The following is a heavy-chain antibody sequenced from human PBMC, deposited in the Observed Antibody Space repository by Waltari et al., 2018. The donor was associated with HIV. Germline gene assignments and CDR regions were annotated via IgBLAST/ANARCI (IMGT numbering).Heavy chain of an antibody. V-gene: IGHV3-30*02. CDR1: GFSFSTFG. J-gene: IGHJ1*01. Sequence: VRLVESGGGVIQPGGSLRLSCAASGFSFSTFGLHWVRQAPGRGLEWLAFMPYDGTEEDYRESVKARVTSPRDNSKDTLFLEMGGLRSDDTAYYFCAKDLKARGIDPSLLDTWGQGTLVTVSS. CDR3: AKDLKARGIDPSLLDT. D-gene: IGHD6-13*01. CDR2: MPYDGTEE.